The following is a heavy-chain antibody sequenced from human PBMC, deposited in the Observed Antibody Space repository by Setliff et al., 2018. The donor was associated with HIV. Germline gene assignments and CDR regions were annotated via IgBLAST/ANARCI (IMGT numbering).Heavy chain of an antibody. J-gene: IGHJ3*02. V-gene: IGHV3-15*01. CDR3: ATDLRYSGYDLLNHDAFDI. CDR1: GFTFSNAW. D-gene: IGHD5-12*01. Sequence: GSLRLSCAASGFTFSNAWMSWVRQAPGKGLEWVGRIKSKTDGGTTDYAAPVKGRFTISRDDSKNTLSLQMNSLETEDTAVYYCATDLRYSGYDLLNHDAFDIWGQGALVTVSS. CDR2: IKSKTDGGTT.